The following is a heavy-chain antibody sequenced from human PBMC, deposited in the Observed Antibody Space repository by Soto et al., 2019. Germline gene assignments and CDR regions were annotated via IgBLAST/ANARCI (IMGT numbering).Heavy chain of an antibody. CDR1: GGSISSYY. D-gene: IGHD1-20*01. CDR3: ARATASFNSYYYYGLAV. J-gene: IGHJ6*02. CDR2: IYYSGST. Sequence: SETLSLTCTVSGGSISSYYWSWIRQPPGKGLEWIGCIYYSGSTNYNPSLKSRVTISVDTSRNQFSLKLGSVIPADTAVYYCARATASFNSYYYYGLAVWGQGTTVTVSS. V-gene: IGHV4-59*01.